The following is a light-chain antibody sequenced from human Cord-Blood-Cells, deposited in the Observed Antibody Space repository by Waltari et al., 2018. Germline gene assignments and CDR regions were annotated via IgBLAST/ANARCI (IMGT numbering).Light chain of an antibody. J-gene: IGLJ3*02. CDR1: SSNIGAGYD. V-gene: IGLV1-40*01. Sequence: QSVLTQPPSVSGAPGQRVTISCTGRSSNIGAGYDVHWYQQLPGTAPKLLIYGNSNRPSGVPDRFSGSKSGTSASLAITGFQAEDEADYYCQSYDSSLSGSVFGGGTKLTVL. CDR3: QSYDSSLSGSV. CDR2: GNS.